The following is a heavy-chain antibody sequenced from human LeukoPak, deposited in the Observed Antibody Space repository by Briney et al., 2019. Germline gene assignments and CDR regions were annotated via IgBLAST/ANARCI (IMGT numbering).Heavy chain of an antibody. CDR1: GYTFTGYY. V-gene: IGHV1-2*02. CDR3: ARIGSYYTRMFDY. Sequence: ASVKVSCKASGYTFTGYYMHWVRQAPGQGLEWMGWINPNSGGTNYAQKFQGRVTMTRDTSISTAYMELSRLRSDDTAVYYCARIGSYYTRMFDYWGQGTPVTVSS. D-gene: IGHD3-10*01. CDR2: INPNSGGT. J-gene: IGHJ4*02.